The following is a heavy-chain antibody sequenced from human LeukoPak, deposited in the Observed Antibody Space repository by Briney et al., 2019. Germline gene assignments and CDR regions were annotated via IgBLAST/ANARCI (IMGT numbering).Heavy chain of an antibody. CDR2: IKDDGSEK. J-gene: IGHJ6*04. V-gene: IGHV3-7*01. Sequence: GGSLRLSCVVSGFTFSSNWMGWVRQAPGKGLEWVANIKDDGSEKDYVDSVKGRFTISRDNAKNSVYLQMSSLRAEDTAVYYCASNSRWGKGTTVTVSS. CDR3: ASNSR. CDR1: GFTFSSNW. D-gene: IGHD2/OR15-2a*01.